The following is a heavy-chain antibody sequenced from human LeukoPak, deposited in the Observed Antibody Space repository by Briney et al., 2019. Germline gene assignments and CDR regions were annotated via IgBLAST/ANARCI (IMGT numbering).Heavy chain of an antibody. Sequence: GGSLRLSCAASGFIFYSYAMHWVRQAPGRGLEYVSAITSNGGTTFYANSVKGRFTITRDNSKNTLYLQMNSLRAEDTAVYYCAKAPHIAARINWFDPWGQGTLVTVSS. CDR3: AKAPHIAARINWFDP. CDR1: GFIFYSYA. V-gene: IGHV3-64*01. J-gene: IGHJ5*02. D-gene: IGHD6-6*01. CDR2: ITSNGGTT.